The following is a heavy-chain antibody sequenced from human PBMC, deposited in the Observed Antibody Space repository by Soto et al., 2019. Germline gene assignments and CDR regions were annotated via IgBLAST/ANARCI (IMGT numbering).Heavy chain of an antibody. J-gene: IGHJ4*02. CDR2: ISYDGSNK. Sequence: QVQLVESGGGVVQPGRSLRLSCAASGFTFSSYAMHWVRQAPGKGLEGVAVISYDGSNKYYADSVKGRFTISRDNSKNTLYLQMNSLRAEDTAVYYCARDPPRHKYYFDYWGQGTLVTVSS. V-gene: IGHV3-30-3*01. CDR3: ARDPPRHKYYFDY. CDR1: GFTFSSYA.